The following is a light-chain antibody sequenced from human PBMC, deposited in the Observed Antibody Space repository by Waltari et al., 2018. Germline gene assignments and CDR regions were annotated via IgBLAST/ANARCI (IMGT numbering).Light chain of an antibody. J-gene: IGKJ5*01. CDR3: QQANSFPIT. CDR2: AAS. V-gene: IGKV1D-12*01. CDR1: QGISSW. Sequence: DIQMTQSPSSVSASVGDRVTITCRASQGISSWLDWYQQKPGKATDLLIYAASSLRSGVPSRFSGSGSGTDFTLTISSLQPEDFATYYCQQANSFPITFGQGTRLEVK.